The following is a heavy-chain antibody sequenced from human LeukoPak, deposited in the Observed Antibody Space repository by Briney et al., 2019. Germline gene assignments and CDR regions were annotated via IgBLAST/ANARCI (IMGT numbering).Heavy chain of an antibody. D-gene: IGHD3-3*01. V-gene: IGHV1-8*01. CDR3: ARGVPYDFWSGYYKGLVDY. J-gene: IGHJ4*02. CDR2: MNSNRGNT. CDR1: GYTFTSYD. Sequence: ASVKVSCKASGYTFTSYDINWARQATGQGFEWMGWMNSNRGNTGYAQKFEGRLTVTRNTSISTAYMELSSLRSEDTAVYYCARGVPYDFWSGYYKGLVDYWGQGTLVTVSS.